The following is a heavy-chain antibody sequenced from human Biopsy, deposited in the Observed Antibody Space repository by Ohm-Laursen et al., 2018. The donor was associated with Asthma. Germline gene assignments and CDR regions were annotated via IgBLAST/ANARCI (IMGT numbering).Heavy chain of an antibody. V-gene: IGHV4-39*02. D-gene: IGHD4-17*01. J-gene: IGHJ4*02. CDR1: GGSMSSSSYS. Sequence: SETLSLTWTVSGGSMSSSSYSWGWIRQPPGKGLEWIGSISYTGNTDIPSLRSRVTLSVDTSKNNFSLKLTSVTAADTATYYCATDSGVLPLGDWGQGSLVTVSS. CDR3: ATDSGVLPLGD. CDR2: ISYTGNT.